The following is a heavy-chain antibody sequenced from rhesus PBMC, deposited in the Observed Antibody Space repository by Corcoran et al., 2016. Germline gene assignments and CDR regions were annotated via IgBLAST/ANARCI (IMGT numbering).Heavy chain of an antibody. J-gene: IGHJ4*01. CDR2: IKGYPGRT. Sequence: QVQLRESGPGLVKPSETLSLTCSLSSGSMGAQHWSWFRQSPGRGLEWIGEIKGYPGRTNCNPCLSSRFAISRDASKNQFFLRVTSVTAADTAVFYCASSVYYGDSWGQGLLVTVSS. V-gene: IGHV4-80*01. CDR3: ASSVYYGDS. CDR1: SGSMGAQH. D-gene: IGHD3-22*01.